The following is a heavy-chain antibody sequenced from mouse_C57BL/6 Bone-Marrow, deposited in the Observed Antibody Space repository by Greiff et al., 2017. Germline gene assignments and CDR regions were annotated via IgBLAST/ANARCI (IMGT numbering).Heavy chain of an antibody. D-gene: IGHD2-2*01. J-gene: IGHJ3*01. CDR1: GFNIKDDY. Sequence: VQLQQSGAELVRPGASVKLSCTASGFNIKDDYMHWVKQRPEQGLEWIGWIDPENGDTEYASKFKGKATITADPSSNTAYLQLSSLTSEDTAVYYCTTTMVTTGGPWFAYWGQGTLVTVSA. CDR2: IDPENGDT. V-gene: IGHV14-4*01. CDR3: TTTMVTTGGPWFAY.